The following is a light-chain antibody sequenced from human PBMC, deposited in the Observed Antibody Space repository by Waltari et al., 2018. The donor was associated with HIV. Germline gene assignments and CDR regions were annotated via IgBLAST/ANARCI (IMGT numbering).Light chain of an antibody. Sequence: QSVLTQPPSASGTPGQRVTISCSGSSSNIGSNTVNWYQQLPGTAPKLLIYSNSPRPSGVPDRFSGSKSGPSASLAISGLQSEDEADYYCAAWDDSLNGVVFGGGTKLTVL. CDR1: SSNIGSNT. V-gene: IGLV1-44*01. CDR2: SNS. J-gene: IGLJ2*01. CDR3: AAWDDSLNGVV.